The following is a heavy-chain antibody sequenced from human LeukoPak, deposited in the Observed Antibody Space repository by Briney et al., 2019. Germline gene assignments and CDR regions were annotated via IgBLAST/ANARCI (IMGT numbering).Heavy chain of an antibody. Sequence: SETLSLTCAVYGGSFSGYYWSWIRQPPGKGLEWIGEINHSGSTNYNPSLKSRVTISVDTSKNQFSLKLSSVTAADTAVYYCARGVLLWFGTPNWFDPWGQGTLVTVSS. V-gene: IGHV4-34*01. CDR1: GGSFSGYY. D-gene: IGHD3-10*01. J-gene: IGHJ5*02. CDR3: ARGVLLWFGTPNWFDP. CDR2: INHSGST.